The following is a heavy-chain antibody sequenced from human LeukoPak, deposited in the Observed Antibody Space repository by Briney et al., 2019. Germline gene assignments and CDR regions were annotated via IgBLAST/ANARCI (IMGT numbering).Heavy chain of an antibody. CDR2: IYEGGGTT. D-gene: IGHD1-14*01. V-gene: IGHV3-23*03. CDR1: GFTFRSHA. Sequence: GGSLRLSCVGSGFTFRSHAMRWVRQAPEKGLELCSGIYEGGGTTYYADSVRGRFTISRDNPKDTLDLQMNSRRAEATAVYYCTTDWGYTRELAFDFWGQGTLLTASS. CDR3: TTDWGYTRELAFDF. J-gene: IGHJ4*02.